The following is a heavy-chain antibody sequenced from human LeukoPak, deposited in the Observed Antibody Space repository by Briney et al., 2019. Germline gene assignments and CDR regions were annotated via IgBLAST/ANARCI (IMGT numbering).Heavy chain of an antibody. J-gene: IGHJ4*02. Sequence: GGSLRLSCAASGFTFTSLPLHWVRRAPGKGLEWVAVSSTHGSDEYYADSVKGRFTVFSDNSKKAVYLQMDSLRAEDTAVYHCAMDYYDSNGYSRGWDYWGQGTLVTVSS. CDR1: GFTFTSLP. V-gene: IGHV3-30*04. CDR3: AMDYYDSNGYSRGWDY. D-gene: IGHD3-22*01. CDR2: SSTHGSDE.